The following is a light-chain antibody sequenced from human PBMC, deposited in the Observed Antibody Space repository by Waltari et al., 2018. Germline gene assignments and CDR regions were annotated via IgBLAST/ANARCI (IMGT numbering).Light chain of an antibody. V-gene: IGLV1-40*01. CDR1: SSNIGAGHD. Sequence: QSVLTQTPSVSGAPGQSVTISCTGSSSNIGAGHDVHWYQQLPGTAPKLLIYGNNNRPSGVPGRFSVSRSDTSASLAITGLQTEDEADYYCQSYDNSLSGSRVFGGGTRVTVL. CDR3: QSYDNSLSGSRV. CDR2: GNN. J-gene: IGLJ3*02.